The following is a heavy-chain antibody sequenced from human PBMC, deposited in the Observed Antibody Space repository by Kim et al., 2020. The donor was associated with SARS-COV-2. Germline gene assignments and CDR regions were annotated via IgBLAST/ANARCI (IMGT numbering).Heavy chain of an antibody. CDR1: GFTFSSYG. Sequence: GGSLRLSCAASGFTFSSYGMHWVRQAPGKGLEWVAVISYDGSNKYYADSVKGRFTISRDNSKNTLYLQMNSLRAEDTAVYYCAKDPGIAAAGTYFQHWGQGTLVTVSS. V-gene: IGHV3-30*18. CDR3: AKDPGIAAAGTYFQH. D-gene: IGHD6-13*01. CDR2: ISYDGSNK. J-gene: IGHJ1*01.